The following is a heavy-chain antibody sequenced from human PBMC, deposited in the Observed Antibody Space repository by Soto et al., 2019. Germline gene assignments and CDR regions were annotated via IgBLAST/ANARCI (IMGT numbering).Heavy chain of an antibody. D-gene: IGHD3-3*01. J-gene: IGHJ6*02. CDR1: GGSFSGYY. CDR3: ASFLHYYGRDV. V-gene: IGHV4-34*01. CDR2: INHSGST. Sequence: PSETLSLTCAVYGGSFSGYYWSWIRQPPGKGLEWIGEINHSGSTNYNPSLKSRVTISVDTSKNQFSLKLSSVTAADTAVYYCASFLHYYGRDVWGQGTTVTVSS.